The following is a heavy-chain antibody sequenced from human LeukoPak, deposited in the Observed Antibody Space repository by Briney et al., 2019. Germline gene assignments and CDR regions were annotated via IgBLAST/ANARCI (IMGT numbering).Heavy chain of an antibody. CDR2: INHSGST. D-gene: IGHD5-18*01. V-gene: IGHV4-34*01. CDR3: ARDPRVGSYGPFDY. J-gene: IGHJ4*02. Sequence: PSETLSLTCAVYGGSFSGYYWSWIRQPPGKGLEWIGEINHSGSTNYNPSLKSRVIISVDTSKNQFSLKLSSVTAADTAVYYCARDPRVGSYGPFDYWGQGTLVTVSS. CDR1: GGSFSGYY.